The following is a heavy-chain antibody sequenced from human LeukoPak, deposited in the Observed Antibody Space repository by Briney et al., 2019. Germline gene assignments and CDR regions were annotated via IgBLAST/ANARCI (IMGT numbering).Heavy chain of an antibody. CDR2: ISWNSGSV. V-gene: IGHV3-9*01. Sequence: GGSLRLSCAASGFIFDDYAMHWVRQAPGKGLEWVSGISWNSGSVGYPDSVKGRFTISRDNAKNSLYLQMNSLRAEDTALYYCAKGFSSSGGAFDIWGQGTMVTVSS. D-gene: IGHD6-13*01. J-gene: IGHJ3*02. CDR1: GFIFDDYA. CDR3: AKGFSSSGGAFDI.